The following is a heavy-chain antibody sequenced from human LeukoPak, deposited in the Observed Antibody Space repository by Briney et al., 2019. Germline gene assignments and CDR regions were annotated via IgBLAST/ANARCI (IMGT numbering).Heavy chain of an antibody. V-gene: IGHV4-39*01. D-gene: IGHD5-18*01. CDR2: IYYSGST. CDR3: AHTGRVYDY. Sequence: SETLSLTCTTSGGSISSSSYYWGWIRQPPGKGLEWIGSIYYSGSTYYNPSLKSRVTISVDTSKNQFSLKLSSVTAADTAVYLCAHTGRVYDYWGQGTLVTVSS. CDR1: GGSISSSSYY. J-gene: IGHJ4*02.